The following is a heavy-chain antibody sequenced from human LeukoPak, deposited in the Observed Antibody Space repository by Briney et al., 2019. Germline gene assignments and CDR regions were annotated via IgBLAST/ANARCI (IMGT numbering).Heavy chain of an antibody. Sequence: GGSLRLSCAVSGFTFNNYEMNWVRQAPGKGLEWISYITSSASPIYYADSVKGRFTISRDNAKNSLYLQMNSLRVEDTAVYYCARIYGSGSYWDYWGQGTLVTVSS. J-gene: IGHJ4*02. V-gene: IGHV3-48*03. CDR1: GFTFNNYE. CDR2: ITSSASPI. CDR3: ARIYGSGSYWDY. D-gene: IGHD3-10*01.